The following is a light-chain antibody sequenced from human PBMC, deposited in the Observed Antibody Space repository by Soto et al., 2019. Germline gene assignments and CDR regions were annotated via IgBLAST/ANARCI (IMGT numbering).Light chain of an antibody. J-gene: IGKJ1*01. CDR1: QSVNNF. V-gene: IGKV3-20*01. Sequence: EILLAQSPATLSLSPGERSTLSSRFSQSVNNFLAWYQQKPGQAPRLLIFDASYRASGIPGRFSGSGSGTDFTLTIRRLEPEDFAVYYCQQYGRSPWTFGQGTKVDIK. CDR2: DAS. CDR3: QQYGRSPWT.